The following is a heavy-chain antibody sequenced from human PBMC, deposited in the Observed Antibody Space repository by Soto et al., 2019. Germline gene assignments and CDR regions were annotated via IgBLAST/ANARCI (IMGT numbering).Heavy chain of an antibody. CDR1: GFTFSSYA. Sequence: EVQLLESGGGLVQPGGSLRLSCADSGFTFSSYAMNWVRQAPGKGLEWVSVISGSGGSTYYADAVKGRFTISRDNSKNTLYLQMNSLRAEDTAVYYCAKRTVGWYFDLWGRGTLVTVSS. CDR2: ISGSGGST. V-gene: IGHV3-23*01. D-gene: IGHD4-17*01. J-gene: IGHJ2*01. CDR3: AKRTVGWYFDL.